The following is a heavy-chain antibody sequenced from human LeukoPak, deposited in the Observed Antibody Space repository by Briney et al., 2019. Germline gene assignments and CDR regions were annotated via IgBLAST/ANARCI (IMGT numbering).Heavy chain of an antibody. CDR2: IYYSGST. V-gene: IGHV4-59*12. Sequence: SETLSLTCTVSGGSISSYYWSWIRQPPGKGLEWIGYIYYSGSTNYNPSLKSRVTISVDTSKNQFSLKLSSVTAADTAVYYCARGDDSSGYPYYFDYWGQGTLVTVSS. CDR1: GGSISSYY. CDR3: ARGDDSSGYPYYFDY. J-gene: IGHJ4*02. D-gene: IGHD3-22*01.